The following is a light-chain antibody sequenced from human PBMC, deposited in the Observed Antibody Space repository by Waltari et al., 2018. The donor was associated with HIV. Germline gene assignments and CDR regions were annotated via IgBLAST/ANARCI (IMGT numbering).Light chain of an antibody. CDR3: MQSLHLLYT. J-gene: IGKJ2*01. CDR1: QSLKHTDGKTY. V-gene: IGKV2D-29*02. CDR2: EVS. Sequence: DIVMTQTPPSLSVTPGQQASFPCKSSQSLKHTDGKTYLYWYLQRPGQSPQVLIYEVSKRYAGVPDRFSGSGSGTHFTLKIARVEAEDVGSYYCMQSLHLLYTFGQGTKLEIK.